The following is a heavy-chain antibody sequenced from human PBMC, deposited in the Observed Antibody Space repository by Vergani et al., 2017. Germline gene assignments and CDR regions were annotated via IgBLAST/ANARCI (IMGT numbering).Heavy chain of an antibody. V-gene: IGHV3-33*01. J-gene: IGHJ4*02. CDR1: GFTFSSYG. Sequence: QVQLVESGGGVVQPGRSLRLSCAASGFTFSSYGMHWVRQAPGKGLEWVAVIWYDGSNKYYADSVKGRFTISRDNSKNTLYLQMNSLRAEDTAVYYCARDFSRDYYFDSGAREPWSPSPQ. CDR2: IWYDGSNK. CDR3: ARDFSRDYYFDS. D-gene: IGHD2-21*02.